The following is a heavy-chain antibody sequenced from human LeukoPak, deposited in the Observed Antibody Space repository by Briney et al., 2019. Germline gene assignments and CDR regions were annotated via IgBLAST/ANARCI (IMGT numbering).Heavy chain of an antibody. V-gene: IGHV1-69*06. D-gene: IGHD3-9*01. CDR3: AREGTYYDILGPFDP. CDR2: IIPIFGTA. J-gene: IGHJ5*02. CDR1: GGTFSSYA. Sequence: ASVTVSCKASGGTFSSYAISWVRQAPGQGLEWMGGIIPIFGTANYAQKFQGRVTITADKSTSTAYMELSSLRSEDTAVYYCAREGTYYDILGPFDPWGQGTLVTVSS.